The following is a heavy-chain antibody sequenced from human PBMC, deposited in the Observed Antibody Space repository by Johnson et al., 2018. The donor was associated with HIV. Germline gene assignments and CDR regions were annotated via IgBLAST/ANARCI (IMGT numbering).Heavy chain of an antibody. CDR1: GFNFDDYG. CDR2: INSDGSCT. D-gene: IGHD3-16*02. CDR3: ARESIEGLSDAFDI. Sequence: VQLVESGGGVVRPGGSVRLSCAASGFNFDDYGMTWVRQAPGKGLVWVSRINSDGSCTSYADSVKGRFTISRDNSKNTQYMQLNSLRTEDPAVYYCARESIEGLSDAFDIWGQGTMVTVSS. J-gene: IGHJ3*02. V-gene: IGHV3-20*04.